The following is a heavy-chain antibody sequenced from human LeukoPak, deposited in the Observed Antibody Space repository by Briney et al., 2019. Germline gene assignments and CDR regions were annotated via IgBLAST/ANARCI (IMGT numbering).Heavy chain of an antibody. J-gene: IGHJ4*02. CDR1: GFTLSTYA. CDR2: ISGTGFTT. Sequence: GGSLRLSCAASGFTLSTYAMHWVRQAPGKGLEWVAYISGTGFTTYYADSVKGRFTTSSDSSKNTLFLQMNSLRAEDTAIYYCAKDGYNWIAFDDWGQGTLVTVSS. V-gene: IGHV3-23*01. CDR3: AKDGYNWIAFDD. D-gene: IGHD1-20*01.